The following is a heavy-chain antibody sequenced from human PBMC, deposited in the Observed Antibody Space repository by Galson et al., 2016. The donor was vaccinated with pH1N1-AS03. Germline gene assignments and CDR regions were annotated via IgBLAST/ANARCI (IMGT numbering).Heavy chain of an antibody. CDR2: IGSDLKT. D-gene: IGHD1-1*01. V-gene: IGHV3-23*01. CDR3: AKDLFWMSAMDV. CDR1: GFGVSGNA. Sequence: SLRLSCAASGFGVSGNAMTWVRQAPGKGLEWVSSIGSDLKTHYENSVKGRFSISKDNSKNTVYLQMDSLRAEDTALYYCAKDLFWMSAMDVWGQGTTVTVSS. J-gene: IGHJ6*02.